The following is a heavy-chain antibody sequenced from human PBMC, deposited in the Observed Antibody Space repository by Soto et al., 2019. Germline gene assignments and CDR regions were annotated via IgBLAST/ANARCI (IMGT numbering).Heavy chain of an antibody. CDR1: GYTFTRFG. D-gene: IGHD6-19*01. V-gene: IGHV1-18*01. J-gene: IGHJ4*02. CDR3: ARLYSSGWPRSYSDY. CDR2: ISTFNGAT. Sequence: SVKVSCKASGYTFTRFGISWVRQAPGQGLEWMGWISTFNGATNYAQKFKDRITMTTDTPTSTAYMELRSLRSDDTAVYYCARLYSSGWPRSYSDYWAQGTLVTVS.